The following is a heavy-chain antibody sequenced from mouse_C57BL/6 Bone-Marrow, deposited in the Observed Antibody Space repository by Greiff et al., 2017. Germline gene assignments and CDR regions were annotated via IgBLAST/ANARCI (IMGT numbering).Heavy chain of an antibody. CDR3: ARWGAYYSNHRYFDV. D-gene: IGHD2-5*01. V-gene: IGHV1-18*01. CDR2: INPNNGGT. CDR1: GYTFTDYN. J-gene: IGHJ1*03. Sequence: EVQLQQSGPELVKPGASVKIPCKASGYTFTDYNMDWVKQSHGKSLEWIGDINPNNGGTIYNQKFKGKATLTVDKSSSTAYMELRSLTSEDTAVYYCARWGAYYSNHRYFDVWGTGTTVTVSS.